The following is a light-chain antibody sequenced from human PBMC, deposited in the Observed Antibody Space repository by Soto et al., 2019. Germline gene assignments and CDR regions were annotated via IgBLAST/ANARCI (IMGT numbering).Light chain of an antibody. CDR1: SSNIGNNY. Sequence: QSVLTQPPSVSAAPGQKVTISCSGSSSNIGNNYVSWYQQLPGTAPKLLIYDNNKRPSGIPDRFSGSKSDTSASLAITGLQAEDEADYYCQSYDTTLSGLVFGGGTKLTVL. CDR2: DNN. CDR3: QSYDTTLSGLV. J-gene: IGLJ3*02. V-gene: IGLV1-51*01.